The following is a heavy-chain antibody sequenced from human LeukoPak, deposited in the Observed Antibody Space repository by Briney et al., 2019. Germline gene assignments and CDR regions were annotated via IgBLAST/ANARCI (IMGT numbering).Heavy chain of an antibody. J-gene: IGHJ6*03. D-gene: IGHD4-17*01. CDR3: ARDSPTVTTGVYYYYYMDV. CDR2: ISSSSSYI. V-gene: IGHV3-21*01. Sequence: GGSLRLSCAASGFTFSSYSMNWVRQAPGKGLEWVSSISSSSSYIYYADSVKGRFTISRDNAKNSLYLQMNSLRAEDTAVYYCARDSPTVTTGVYYYYYMDVWGKGTTVTVSS. CDR1: GFTFSSYS.